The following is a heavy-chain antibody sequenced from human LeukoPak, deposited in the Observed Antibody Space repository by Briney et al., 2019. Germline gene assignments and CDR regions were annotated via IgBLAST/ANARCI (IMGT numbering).Heavy chain of an antibody. CDR3: ASFIAAAATTVDY. J-gene: IGHJ4*02. Sequence: SETLSLTCTVSGGSISSYYWNWIRQPPGKGLEWIGYIYYSGSTNYNPSLKSRVTISVDTSKNQFSLKLSSVTAADTAVYYCASFIAAAATTVDYWGQGTLVTVSS. CDR2: IYYSGST. D-gene: IGHD6-13*01. V-gene: IGHV4-59*01. CDR1: GGSISSYY.